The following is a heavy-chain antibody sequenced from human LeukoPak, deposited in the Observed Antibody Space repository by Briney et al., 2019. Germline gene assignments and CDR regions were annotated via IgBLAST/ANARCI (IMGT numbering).Heavy chain of an antibody. CDR2: IYTSGST. CDR3: ARVTTGGYYNC. J-gene: IGHJ4*02. V-gene: IGHV4-61*02. CDR1: GVSISSGRYY. D-gene: IGHD3-22*01. Sequence: SQTLSPTCTVSGVSISSGRYYTSWNRHPAGKGLEWIGRIYTSGSTNYNPSPKSRVTISVDTSKNQFSLKLSSVTAADTAVYYCARVTTGGYYNCWGQGTLVTVSS.